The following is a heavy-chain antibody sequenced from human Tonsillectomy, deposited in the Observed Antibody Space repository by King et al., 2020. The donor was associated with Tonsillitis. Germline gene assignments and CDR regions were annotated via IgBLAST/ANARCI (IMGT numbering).Heavy chain of an antibody. CDR3: ARGVYYDSSGYYNEGGYEI. CDR2: FFASGST. V-gene: IGHV4-61*02. Sequence: QLQESGPGLVKPSQTLSLSCTVSGGSISSGFYFWSWIRQPAGQGLEWIGRFFASGSTNYNSSLKSRVTISVDTSSNQFSLKLSSVTAADTAVYYCARGVYYDSSGYYNEGGYEIWGQGTMVTVSS. J-gene: IGHJ3*02. CDR1: GGSISSGFYF. D-gene: IGHD3-22*01.